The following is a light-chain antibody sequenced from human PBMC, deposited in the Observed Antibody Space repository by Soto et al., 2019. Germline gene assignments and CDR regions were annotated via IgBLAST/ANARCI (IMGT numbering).Light chain of an antibody. V-gene: IGLV1-44*01. J-gene: IGLJ2*01. CDR1: SSNIGSNT. CDR2: SNN. CDR3: VAWDDSLNGYVL. Sequence: QSVLTQPPSASGTPGQRVTISCSGSSSNIGSNTVNWYQQLPGTAPKLVIYSNNQRPSGVPDRFSGSKSGTSASLAISGLQSEDEAEYYCVAWDDSLNGYVLFGGGTKLTVL.